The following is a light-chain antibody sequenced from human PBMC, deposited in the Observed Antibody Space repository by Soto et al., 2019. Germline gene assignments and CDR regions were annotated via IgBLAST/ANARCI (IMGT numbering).Light chain of an antibody. V-gene: IGLV2-18*02. CDR2: EVS. J-gene: IGLJ1*01. CDR1: SSDVGSYNR. Sequence: QSALTQPPSVSGSPGQSVTISCTGTSSDVGSYNRVSWYQKPPGTAPKLMIYEVSNRPSGVPDRFSGSKSGNTASLTISGLQAEDEADYYCSSYTSSSTYVFGTGTKLTVL. CDR3: SSYTSSSTYV.